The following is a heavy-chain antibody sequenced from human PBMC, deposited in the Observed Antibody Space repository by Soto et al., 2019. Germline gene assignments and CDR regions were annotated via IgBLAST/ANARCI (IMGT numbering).Heavy chain of an antibody. Sequence: GGSLRLSCAASGFTFSSYAMSWVRQAPGKGLEWVSAISGSGGSTYYADSVKGRSTISRDNSKNTLYLQMNSLRAEDTAVYYCAKREISGSSWLGPAEYFQHWGQGTLVTVSS. CDR1: GFTFSSYA. D-gene: IGHD6-13*01. CDR2: ISGSGGST. CDR3: AKREISGSSWLGPAEYFQH. J-gene: IGHJ1*01. V-gene: IGHV3-23*01.